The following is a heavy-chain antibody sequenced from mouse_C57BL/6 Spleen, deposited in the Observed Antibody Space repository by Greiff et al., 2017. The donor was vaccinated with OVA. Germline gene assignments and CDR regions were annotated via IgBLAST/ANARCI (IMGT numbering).Heavy chain of an antibody. CDR1: GYTFTDYY. Sequence: QVQLQQSGAELVRPGASVKLSCKASGYTFTDYYITWVKQRPGQGLEWIARIYPGSGNTYYNEKFKGKATLPAEKSSSTAYMQLSSLTSEDSAVYFCARRSKLGYWYFDVWGTGTTVTVSS. V-gene: IGHV1-76*01. CDR2: IYPGSGNT. D-gene: IGHD4-1*01. J-gene: IGHJ1*03. CDR3: ARRSKLGYWYFDV.